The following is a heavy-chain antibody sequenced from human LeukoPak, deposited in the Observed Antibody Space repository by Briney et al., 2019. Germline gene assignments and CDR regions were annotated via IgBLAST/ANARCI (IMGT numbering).Heavy chain of an antibody. CDR1: GFTFSSYG. CDR3: ARAHNYYDSSGYPKYFQH. J-gene: IGHJ1*01. V-gene: IGHV3-33*01. D-gene: IGHD3-22*01. Sequence: GGSLRLSCAASGFTFSSYGMHWVRQAPGKGLEWVAVIWYDGSNKYYADSVKGRFTISRDNSKNTLYLQMNSLRAEYTAVYYCARAHNYYDSSGYPKYFQHWGQGTLVTVSS. CDR2: IWYDGSNK.